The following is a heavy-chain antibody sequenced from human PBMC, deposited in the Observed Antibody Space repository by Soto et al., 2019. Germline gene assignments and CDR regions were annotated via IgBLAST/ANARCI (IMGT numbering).Heavy chain of an antibody. V-gene: IGHV3-73*01. CDR1: RFSSSDSG. CDR2: IRTKSQNYET. CDR3: TRLHFLVDNGVNY. J-gene: IGHJ4*02. D-gene: IGHD2-8*01. Sequence: LRLTCAASRFSSSDSGLHWVRQASGKGLEWVGRIRTKSQNYETGYAASVKGRFTISRDDSKNTAYLQMASLKTEDTAVYYCTRLHFLVDNGVNYRGQGALVTVSS.